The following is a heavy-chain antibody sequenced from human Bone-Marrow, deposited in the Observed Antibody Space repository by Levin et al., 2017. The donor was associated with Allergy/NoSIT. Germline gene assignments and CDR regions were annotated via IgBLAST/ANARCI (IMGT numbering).Heavy chain of an antibody. CDR2: IYYSGST. CDR3: ARMVLWSGYPDAFDS. CDR1: GGSISSGGYY. J-gene: IGHJ3*02. D-gene: IGHD3-3*01. Sequence: SETLSLTCTVSGGSISSGGYYWSWIRQHPGKGLEWIGYIYYSGSTYYNPSLKSRVTISVDTSKNQFSLKLSSVTAADTAVYYCARMVLWSGYPDAFDSWGQGTMVTVSS. V-gene: IGHV4-31*03.